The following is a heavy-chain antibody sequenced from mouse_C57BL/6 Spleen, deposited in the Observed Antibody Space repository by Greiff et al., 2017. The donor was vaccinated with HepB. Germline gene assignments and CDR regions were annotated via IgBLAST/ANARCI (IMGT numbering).Heavy chain of an antibody. J-gene: IGHJ1*03. CDR3: ARAHWYFDV. Sequence: EVTLVESGGGLVKPGGSLKLSCAASGSTFSSYAMSWVRQTPEKRLEWVATISDGGSYTYYPDNVKGRFTISRDNAKNNLYLQMSHLKSEDTAMYYCARAHWYFDVWGTGTTVTVSA. CDR1: GSTFSSYA. CDR2: ISDGGSYT. V-gene: IGHV5-4*03.